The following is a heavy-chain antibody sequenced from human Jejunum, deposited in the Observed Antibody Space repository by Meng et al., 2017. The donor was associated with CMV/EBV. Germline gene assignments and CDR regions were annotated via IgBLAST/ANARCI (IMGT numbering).Heavy chain of an antibody. V-gene: IGHV3-21*01. J-gene: IGHJ4*02. CDR3: ARDNDGSSHYSQFDY. D-gene: IGHD3-22*01. CDR1: GFSFSAYS. CDR2: INSRSDYI. Sequence: SGFSFSAYSIHCVRQAPGKGLEWVSSINSRSDYIYYADSVKGRFTISRDHAKNSVFLQMNSLRAEDTAVYYCARDNDGSSHYSQFDYWGQGTLVTVSS.